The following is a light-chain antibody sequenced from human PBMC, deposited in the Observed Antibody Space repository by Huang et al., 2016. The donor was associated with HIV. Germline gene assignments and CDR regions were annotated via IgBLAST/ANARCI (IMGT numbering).Light chain of an antibody. CDR3: QRYDTAPRA. Sequence: DIQMTQSPPSLSASQGVRVTLTCRASQDIGNFLAWFQQKPGGAPKLLMFIASTLHLGVPSRFTGRGSGTECTLTITNLQPEDVATYYCQRYDTAPRAFGPGTKVDI. J-gene: IGKJ1*01. CDR2: IAS. V-gene: IGKV1-27*01. CDR1: QDIGNF.